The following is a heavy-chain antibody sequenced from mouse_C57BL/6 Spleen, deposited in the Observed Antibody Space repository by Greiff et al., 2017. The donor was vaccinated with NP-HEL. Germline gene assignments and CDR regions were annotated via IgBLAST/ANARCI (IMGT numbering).Heavy chain of an antibody. CDR2: IDPEDGDT. D-gene: IGHD1-1*01. CDR1: GFNIKDYY. Sequence: VQLQQSGAELVRPGASVKLSCTASGFNIKDYYMHWVKQRPEQGLEWIGRIDPEDGDTEYAPKFQGKATMTADTSSNTAYLQLSSLTSEDTAVYYCTLPHYYGSSYWFAYWGQGTLVTVSA. CDR3: TLPHYYGSSYWFAY. V-gene: IGHV14-1*01. J-gene: IGHJ3*01.